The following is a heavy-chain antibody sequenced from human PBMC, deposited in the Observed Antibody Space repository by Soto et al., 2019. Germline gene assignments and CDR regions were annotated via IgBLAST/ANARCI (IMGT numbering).Heavy chain of an antibody. CDR3: ARDRLVPYGYGMDV. CDR1: GFTFRSYG. V-gene: IGHV3-33*01. Sequence: QMQLVESGGGVVQPGRSLTLSCAAAGFTFRSYGIHWVRQAPGKGLEGVALSWVDGSKIYYVDSVKGRFAVSRENSKNTLYLQMHRLRVEDTAVYYCARDRLVPYGYGMDVWGQGTTVSVSS. J-gene: IGHJ6*02. CDR2: SWVDGSKI. D-gene: IGHD2-2*01.